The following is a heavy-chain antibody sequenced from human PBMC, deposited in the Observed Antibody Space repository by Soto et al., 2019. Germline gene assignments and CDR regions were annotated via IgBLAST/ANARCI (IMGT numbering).Heavy chain of an antibody. CDR3: VRDSGATLSSS. J-gene: IGHJ4*02. D-gene: IGHD6-13*01. V-gene: IGHV1-69*13. Sequence: SVKVSCKASGGTFSSYRINWVRQAPGQGLEWVGGIVPIYRTADYAQKFQGRVTITADESARTSYMELRSLKSQDTAVYYCVRDSGATLSSSWGQGTLVTVSS. CDR2: IVPIYRTA. CDR1: GGTFSSYR.